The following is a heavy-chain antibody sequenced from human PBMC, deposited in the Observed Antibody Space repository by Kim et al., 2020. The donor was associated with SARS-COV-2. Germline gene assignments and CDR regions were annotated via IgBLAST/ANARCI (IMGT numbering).Heavy chain of an antibody. J-gene: IGHJ6*02. CDR2: FDPEDGET. Sequence: ASVKVSCKVSGYTLTELSMHWVRQAPGKGLEWMGGFDPEDGETIYAQKFQGRVTMTEDTSTDTAYMELSSLRSEDTAVYYCAAGIAVAGTPDIYYYYYCMDVWGQGTTVTVSS. D-gene: IGHD6-19*01. V-gene: IGHV1-24*01. CDR3: AAGIAVAGTPDIYYYYYCMDV. CDR1: GYTLTELS.